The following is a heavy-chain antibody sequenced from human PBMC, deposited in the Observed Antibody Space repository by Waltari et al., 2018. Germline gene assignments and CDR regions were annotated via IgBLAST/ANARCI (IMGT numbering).Heavy chain of an antibody. CDR3: RGFLEWLDNSPVDY. J-gene: IGHJ4*02. Sequence: EVQLVESGGGLVKPGGSLRLSCAASGFIFSNAWMNWVRQAPGRGLGWVGRIKSKTDGGTTDYAAPVKGRFTISRDDSKNTLYLQMSSLKTEDTAVYYCRGFLEWLDNSPVDYWGQGTLVTVSS. CDR1: GFIFSNAW. D-gene: IGHD3-3*01. CDR2: IKSKTDGGTT. V-gene: IGHV3-15*07.